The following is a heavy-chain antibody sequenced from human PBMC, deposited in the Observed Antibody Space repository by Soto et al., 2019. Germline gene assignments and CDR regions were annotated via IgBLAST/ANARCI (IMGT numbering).Heavy chain of an antibody. J-gene: IGHJ4*02. V-gene: IGHV4-34*01. Sequence: SETLSLTCAVHGGSFSGYSWTWIRQSPGKGLEWIGQINGAGSAIYHPSLKSRVTISVGTSNNEFFLDLSSVTAADTAIYYCARAFNYYGSGSHDYWGRGTLVTVSS. CDR1: GGSFSGYS. CDR2: INGAGSA. D-gene: IGHD3-10*01. CDR3: ARAFNYYGSGSHDY.